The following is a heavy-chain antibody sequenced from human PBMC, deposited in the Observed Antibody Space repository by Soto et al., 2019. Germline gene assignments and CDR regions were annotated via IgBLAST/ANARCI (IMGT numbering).Heavy chain of an antibody. CDR2: INHSGST. Sequence: QVQLQQWGAGLLKPSETLSLTCAVYGGSFSGYYWSWIRQPPGKGLEWIGEINHSGSTNYNPSLKNRVTISVDTSKNQFSLKLSSVTAADTAVYYCARGYGYCSSTSCTSHNYGMDVWGQGTTVTVSS. CDR3: ARGYGYCSSTSCTSHNYGMDV. J-gene: IGHJ6*02. D-gene: IGHD2-2*01. V-gene: IGHV4-34*01. CDR1: GGSFSGYY.